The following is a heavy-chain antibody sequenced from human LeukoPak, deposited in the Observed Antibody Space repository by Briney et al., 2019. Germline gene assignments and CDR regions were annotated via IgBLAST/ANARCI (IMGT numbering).Heavy chain of an antibody. CDR2: IRYDGSNK. V-gene: IGHV3-30*02. CDR3: AKDHGSSDWYYFDY. Sequence: PGGSLRLSCAASGFTFSNFGMHLVRQAPGKGLEWVAFIRYDGSNKYYADSVKGRFTISRDNSKNTLYLQMNSLRAEDTAVYYCAKDHGSSDWYYFDYWGQGTLVTVSS. D-gene: IGHD6-13*01. CDR1: GFTFSNFG. J-gene: IGHJ4*02.